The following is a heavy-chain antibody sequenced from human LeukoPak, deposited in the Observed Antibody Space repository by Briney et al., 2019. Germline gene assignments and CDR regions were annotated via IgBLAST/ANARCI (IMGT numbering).Heavy chain of an antibody. CDR1: GFTFSGYG. CDR2: IHYDGARS. Sequence: PGGSLRLSCAASGFTFSGYGMHWVRQAPGKGLEWVAFIHYDGARSYYADSVKGRFTISRDNAKNSLYLQMNSLRAEDTAVYYCARDRGYFYWGQGTLVTVSS. CDR3: ARDRGYFY. J-gene: IGHJ4*02. V-gene: IGHV3-30*02. D-gene: IGHD5-18*01.